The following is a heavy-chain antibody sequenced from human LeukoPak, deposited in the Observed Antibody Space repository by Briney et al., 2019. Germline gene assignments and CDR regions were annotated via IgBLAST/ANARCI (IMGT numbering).Heavy chain of an antibody. CDR1: GYTFTGYY. D-gene: IGHD4-23*01. CDR2: INPNNDGT. J-gene: IGHJ4*02. V-gene: IGHV1-2*02. Sequence: GGSVKVSCKASGYTFTGYYMHWVRQAPGQGLEWMGWINPNNDGTNYAAQKFQGRVTMTRDTSISTAYMELSSLGSDDTTVYYCARVFFYGGNSVPCDYWGQGTLITVSS. CDR3: ARVFFYGGNSVPCDY.